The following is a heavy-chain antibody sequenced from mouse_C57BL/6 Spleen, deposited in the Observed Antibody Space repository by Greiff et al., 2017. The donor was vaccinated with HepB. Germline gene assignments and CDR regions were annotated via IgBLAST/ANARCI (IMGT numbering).Heavy chain of an antibody. V-gene: IGHV5-17*01. D-gene: IGHD2-5*01. J-gene: IGHJ3*01. CDR1: GFTFSDYG. Sequence: EVQLVESGGGLVKPGGSLKLSCAASGFTFSDYGMHWVRQAPEKGLEWVAYISSGSSTIYYADTVKGRFTISRDNAKNTLFLQMTSLGSEDTAMYDCAKPVYSNYGFAYWGQGTLVTVSA. CDR2: ISSGSSTI. CDR3: AKPVYSNYGFAY.